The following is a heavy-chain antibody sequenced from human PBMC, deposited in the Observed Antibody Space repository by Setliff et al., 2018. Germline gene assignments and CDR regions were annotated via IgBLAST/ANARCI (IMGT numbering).Heavy chain of an antibody. D-gene: IGHD1-26*01. V-gene: IGHV3-23*01. CDR2: ISSSGGST. CDR1: GFTFSSYA. Sequence: PGGSLRLSCAASGFTFSSYAMSWVRQAPGKGLEWVSTISSSGGSTYYADSVKGRFTISRDNSKNTLYLQMNSLRAEDTAVYYCAKDRPRGANGRSLDYWGRGALVTVSS. J-gene: IGHJ4*02. CDR3: AKDRPRGANGRSLDY.